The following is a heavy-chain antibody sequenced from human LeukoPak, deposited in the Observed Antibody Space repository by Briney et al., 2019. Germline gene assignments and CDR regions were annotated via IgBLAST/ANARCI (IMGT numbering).Heavy chain of an antibody. Sequence: GSSVKVSCKASGGTFSSYAISWVRQAPGQGLEWMGGNIPIFGTANYAQKFQSRVTITADESTSTAYMELSSLRSEDTAVYYCASPQKSSAFDIWGQGTMVTVSS. CDR1: GGTFSSYA. CDR3: ASPQKSSAFDI. V-gene: IGHV1-69*01. CDR2: NIPIFGTA. J-gene: IGHJ3*02.